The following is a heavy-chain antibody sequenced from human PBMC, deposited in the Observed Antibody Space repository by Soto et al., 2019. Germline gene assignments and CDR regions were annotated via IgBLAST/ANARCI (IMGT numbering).Heavy chain of an antibody. J-gene: IGHJ4*02. CDR2: INHSGST. CDR3: AAPPRY. D-gene: IGHD6-6*01. Sequence: SETLSLTCAVYGGSFSGYYWSWIRQPPGKGLEWIGEINHSGSTNYNPSIKSRVTISVDTSKNQFSLKLSSVTAADTAVYYCAAPPRYWGQGTLVTVSS. CDR1: GGSFSGYY. V-gene: IGHV4-34*01.